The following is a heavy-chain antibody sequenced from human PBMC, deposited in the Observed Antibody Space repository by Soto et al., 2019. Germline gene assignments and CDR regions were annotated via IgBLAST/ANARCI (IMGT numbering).Heavy chain of an antibody. J-gene: IGHJ6*02. CDR2: IYYSGST. Sequence: SETLSLTCTVSCGSIISGDYYWSWIRQPPGKGLEWIGYIYYSGSTYYNPSLKSRVTISVDTSKNQFSLKLSSVTAADTAVYYCARDGAVSYCGGDCSNQNYYGMDVWGQGTTVTVSS. D-gene: IGHD2-21*02. CDR3: ARDGAVSYCGGDCSNQNYYGMDV. CDR1: CGSIISGDYY. V-gene: IGHV4-30-4*01.